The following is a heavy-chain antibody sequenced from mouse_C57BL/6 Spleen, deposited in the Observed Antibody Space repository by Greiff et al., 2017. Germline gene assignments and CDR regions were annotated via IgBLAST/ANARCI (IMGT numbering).Heavy chain of an antibody. CDR2: VYPYNGGT. Sequence: EVQLQQSGPVLVKPGPSVKISCKASGFTFTDYYMHWVKQSHGKSLEWIGLVYPYNGGTSYNQKFKGKATLTVDTSSSTAYMELNSLTSEDSAVYYCERDDGSSYERDYWFAYWGQGTLVTVSA. J-gene: IGHJ3*01. D-gene: IGHD1-1*01. CDR3: ERDDGSSYERDYWFAY. CDR1: GFTFTDYY. V-gene: IGHV1-36*01.